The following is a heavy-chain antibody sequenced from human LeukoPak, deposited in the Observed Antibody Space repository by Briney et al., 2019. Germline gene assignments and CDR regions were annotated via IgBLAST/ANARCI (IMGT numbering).Heavy chain of an antibody. V-gene: IGHV1-18*01. D-gene: IGHD3-22*01. J-gene: IGHJ4*02. CDR3: ARDHGFVGYYNFDY. CDR1: GYTFTSYG. CDR2: ISAYNGNT. Sequence: GASVKVSCEASGYTFTSYGISWVRQAPGQGLEWMGWISAYNGNTNYAQKLQGRVTMTTDTSTSTAYMELRSLRSDDTAVYYCARDHGFVGYYNFDYWGQETLVTVSS.